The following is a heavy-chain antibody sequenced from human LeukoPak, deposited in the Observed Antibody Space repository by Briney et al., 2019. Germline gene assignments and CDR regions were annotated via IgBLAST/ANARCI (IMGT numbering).Heavy chain of an antibody. CDR1: GYTFTSYD. CDR3: ARPYCSSTSCYATFDP. Sequence: ASVKVSCKASGYTFTSYDINWVRQATGQGLEWMGWMNPNSGNTGYAQKFQGRVTMTRNTSISTAYMELSSLRSEDTAVYYCARPYCSSTSCYATFDPWGQGTLVTVSS. J-gene: IGHJ5*02. D-gene: IGHD2-2*01. CDR2: MNPNSGNT. V-gene: IGHV1-8*01.